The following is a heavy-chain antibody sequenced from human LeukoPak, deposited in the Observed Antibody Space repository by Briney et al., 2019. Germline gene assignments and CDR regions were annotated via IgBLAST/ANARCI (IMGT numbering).Heavy chain of an antibody. CDR2: IYYRGNA. D-gene: IGHD6-6*01. J-gene: IGHJ3*02. Sequence: PSETLSLTCDVSGGSIRSGNHFWSWIRQPPGKGLEWIGYIYYRGNAYYNPSLKSRVTISVDTSKNQFSLKLSSVTAADTAVYYCARDGDSSSLAFDIWGQGTMVTVSS. V-gene: IGHV4-30-4*02. CDR1: GGSIRSGNHF. CDR3: ARDGDSSSLAFDI.